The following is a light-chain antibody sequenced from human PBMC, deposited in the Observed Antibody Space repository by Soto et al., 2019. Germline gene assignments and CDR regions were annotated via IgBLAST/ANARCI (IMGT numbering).Light chain of an antibody. V-gene: IGKV3-11*01. J-gene: IGKJ4*01. CDR1: QNVFRS. Sequence: EIVLTQSPVTLSLSPGERATLSCRASQNVFRSFAWYQQKPGQAPRLLIYDASKRATGIPARFSGSGSGTDCTLTISSLEPEDFAVYFCQHRHNWPLTFGGGTRVEIK. CDR2: DAS. CDR3: QHRHNWPLT.